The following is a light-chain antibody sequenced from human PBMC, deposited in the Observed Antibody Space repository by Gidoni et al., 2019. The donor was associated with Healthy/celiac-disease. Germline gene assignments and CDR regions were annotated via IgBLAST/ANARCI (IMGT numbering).Light chain of an antibody. CDR1: QDISNY. CDR3: QQYDNPPLT. CDR2: DAS. Sequence: DIQMTQSPSSLSASVGDRVTITCQASQDISNYLNWYQQKPGKAPKLLIYDASNLETGVPSRFSGSGSGTDFTFTISSLQPEDIATYYCQQYDNPPLTFGGWTKVEIK. V-gene: IGKV1-33*01. J-gene: IGKJ4*01.